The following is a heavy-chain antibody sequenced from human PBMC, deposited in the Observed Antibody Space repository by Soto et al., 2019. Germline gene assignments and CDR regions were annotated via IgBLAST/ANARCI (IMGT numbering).Heavy chain of an antibody. D-gene: IGHD1-1*01. Sequence: EVQLLESGGGLVLPGGSLRLSCAASGFTFSNYAMTWVRQAPGKGLEWVSTISHNDGRTYYADSVKGRFTISRDDSKNTLFLQMNSLRVDDTAVYYCAMTLGTIDPFDYWGQGTLVTVSS. CDR2: ISHNDGRT. J-gene: IGHJ4*02. CDR3: AMTLGTIDPFDY. V-gene: IGHV3-23*01. CDR1: GFTFSNYA.